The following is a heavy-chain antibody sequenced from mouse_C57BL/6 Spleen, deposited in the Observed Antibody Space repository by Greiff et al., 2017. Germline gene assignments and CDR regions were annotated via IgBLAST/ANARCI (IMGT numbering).Heavy chain of an antibody. D-gene: IGHD1-1*01. V-gene: IGHV3-6*01. J-gene: IGHJ1*03. CDR1: GYSITSGYY. CDR2: ISYDGSN. Sequence: EVKLMESGPGLVKPSQSLSLTCSVTGYSITSGYYWNWIRQFPGNKLEWMGYISYDGSNNYNPSLKNRISITRNTSKNQFFLKLNSVTTEDTATYYCAREGDYDWDWYFDVWGTGTTVTVSS. CDR3: AREGDYDWDWYFDV.